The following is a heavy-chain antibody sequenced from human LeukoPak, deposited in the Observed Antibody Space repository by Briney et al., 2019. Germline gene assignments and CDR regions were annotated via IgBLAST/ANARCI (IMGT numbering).Heavy chain of an antibody. J-gene: IGHJ4*02. CDR1: GGSFSGYY. Sequence: SETLSLTCAVYGGSFSGYYWSWIRQPPGKGLEWIREINHSGSTNYNPSLKSRVTISVDTSKNQFSLKLSSVTAADTAVYYCASTPDCGDSCYSFDYWGQGTLVTVSS. CDR2: INHSGST. CDR3: ASTPDCGDSCYSFDY. V-gene: IGHV4-34*01. D-gene: IGHD2-15*01.